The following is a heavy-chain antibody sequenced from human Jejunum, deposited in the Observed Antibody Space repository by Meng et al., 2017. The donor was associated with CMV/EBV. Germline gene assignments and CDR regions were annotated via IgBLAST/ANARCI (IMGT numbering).Heavy chain of an antibody. CDR2: IYYGGTT. D-gene: IGHD3/OR15-3a*01. CDR1: GPSISSGSW. J-gene: IGHJ4*02. V-gene: IGHV4-28*01. CDR3: ARYFGTSRFFDY. Sequence: CAISGPSISSGSWWGWIRQPPGKGLEWIGYIYYGGTTHYNPTLKSRLTMSVDTSKNQFSLNLRSVTAVDTAMYYCARYFGTSRFFDYWGQGALVTVSS.